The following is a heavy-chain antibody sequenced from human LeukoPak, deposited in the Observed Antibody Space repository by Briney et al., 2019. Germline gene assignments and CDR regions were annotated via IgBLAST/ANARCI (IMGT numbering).Heavy chain of an antibody. D-gene: IGHD3-16*01. J-gene: IGHJ4*02. V-gene: IGHV4-34*01. Sequence: SETLSLTCAVYGGSFSGYYWSWIRQPPGKGLEWIGEINHSGSTNYNPSLRSRVTISVDTSKNQFSLKLSSVTAADTAVYYCAGGGALRSYYWGQGTLVTVSS. CDR2: INHSGST. CDR1: GGSFSGYY. CDR3: AGGGALRSYY.